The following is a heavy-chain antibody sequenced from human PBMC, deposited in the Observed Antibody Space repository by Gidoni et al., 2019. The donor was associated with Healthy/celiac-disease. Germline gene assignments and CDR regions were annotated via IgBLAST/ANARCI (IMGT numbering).Heavy chain of an antibody. CDR3: AAVYATNYYYYYTDV. Sequence: QVQLVQSGAEVKRPGSSVKVSCKASGAPFSSYAISWVRQAPGQGLEWMGGVIPNYGTANYEQKFQGRVTIIADKSTSTAYMELSSLRSEDTAVYYCAAVYATNYYYYYTDVWGKGTTVTVSS. D-gene: IGHD2-8*01. J-gene: IGHJ6*03. V-gene: IGHV1-69*06. CDR2: VIPNYGTA. CDR1: GAPFSSYA.